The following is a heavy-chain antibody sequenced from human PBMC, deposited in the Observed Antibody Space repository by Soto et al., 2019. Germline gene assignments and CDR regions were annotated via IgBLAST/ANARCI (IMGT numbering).Heavy chain of an antibody. D-gene: IGHD3-3*01. V-gene: IGHV3-23*01. J-gene: IGHJ4*02. Sequence: GGSLRLSCAASGFTFSTYAMSWVRQAPGKGLEWVSAISASGDSPYYADSAKGRFTITRDNSKNTLYLQMNNLRADDTAVYYCAKDRYLGITVFGVVIDYWGQGTLVTVSS. CDR3: AKDRYLGITVFGVVIDY. CDR2: ISASGDSP. CDR1: GFTFSTYA.